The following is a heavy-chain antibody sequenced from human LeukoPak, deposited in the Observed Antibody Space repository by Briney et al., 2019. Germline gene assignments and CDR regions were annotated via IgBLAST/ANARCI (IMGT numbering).Heavy chain of an antibody. CDR1: GGSISTYY. CDR3: ARVYYSRSYDYWYFDL. Sequence: PSETLSPTCTVSGGSISTYYWSWIRQPPGKGLEWIGYIYYSGSTNYSPSLKSRVTISVDTSKNQFSLKLSSVTAADTAVYYCARVYYSRSYDYWYFDLWGRGTLVTVSS. D-gene: IGHD6-13*01. J-gene: IGHJ2*01. V-gene: IGHV4-59*01. CDR2: IYYSGST.